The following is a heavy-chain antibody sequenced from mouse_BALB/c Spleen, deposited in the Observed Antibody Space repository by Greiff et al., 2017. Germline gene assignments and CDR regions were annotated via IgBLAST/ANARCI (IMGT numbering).Heavy chain of an antibody. Sequence: VQGVESGAELAKPGASVKMSCKASGYTFTSYWMHWVKQRPGQGLEWIGYINPSTGYTEYNQKFKDKATLTADKSSSTAYMQLSSLTSEDSAVYYCARRLTTAIDYWGQGTTLTVSS. D-gene: IGHD1-2*01. J-gene: IGHJ2*01. CDR2: INPSTGYT. V-gene: IGHV1-7*01. CDR3: ARRLTTAIDY. CDR1: GYTFTSYW.